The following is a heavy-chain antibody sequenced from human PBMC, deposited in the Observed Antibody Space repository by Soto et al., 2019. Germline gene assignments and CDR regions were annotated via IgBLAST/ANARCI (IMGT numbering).Heavy chain of an antibody. CDR1: GFTFSDYY. J-gene: IGHJ6*02. CDR2: ITGSSDYT. V-gene: IGHV3-11*05. Sequence: QVQLVESGGGLVRPGGSLRLSCAASGFTFSDYYMTWIRQAPGKGLEWVSYITGSSDYTNYADSVKGRVTISRDNVKNPLYLQMNSLRAEDTAVYYCAREYYYGMDVWGQWTTVTVYS. CDR3: AREYYYGMDV.